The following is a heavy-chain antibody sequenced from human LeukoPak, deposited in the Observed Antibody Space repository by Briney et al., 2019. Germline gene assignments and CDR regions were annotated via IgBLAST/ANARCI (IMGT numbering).Heavy chain of an antibody. Sequence: SETLSLTCTVSGGSISSSNYYWGWIRQPPGKGLEWIGSIYYSGSTYYNPSLKSRVTISVDTSKNQFSLKLSSVTAADTAMYYCARQTGYNYAYFDQWGRGALVTVSS. CDR2: IYYSGST. V-gene: IGHV4-39*07. D-gene: IGHD5-18*01. J-gene: IGHJ4*02. CDR1: GGSISSSNYY. CDR3: ARQTGYNYAYFDQ.